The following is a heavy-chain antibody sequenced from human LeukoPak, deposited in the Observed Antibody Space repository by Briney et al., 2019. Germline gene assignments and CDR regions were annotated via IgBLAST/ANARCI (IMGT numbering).Heavy chain of an antibody. V-gene: IGHV4-31*03. CDR1: GGSISSGGYY. Sequence: SETLSLTCTVSGGSISSGGYYWSWIRQHPGKGLEWIGYIYYSGSTYYNPSLKSRATISVDTSKNHFSLNLISMTDADTAMYYCARSTGGAAAADFDPWGQGTLVTVSS. D-gene: IGHD6-13*01. CDR2: IYYSGST. CDR3: ARSTGGAAAADFDP. J-gene: IGHJ5*02.